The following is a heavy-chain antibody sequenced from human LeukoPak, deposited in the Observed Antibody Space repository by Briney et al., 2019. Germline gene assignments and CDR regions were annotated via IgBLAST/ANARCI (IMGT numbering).Heavy chain of an antibody. CDR2: ISSRNSYI. J-gene: IGHJ4*02. CDR3: ARPRRDGYNGLDC. Sequence: GGSLRLSCAASGFTFSSYAMSWVRQAPGKGLEWVSSISSRNSYIYYADSVKGRFTISRDNAKNSLYLQMNSLRAEDTAVYYCARPRRDGYNGLDCWGQGTLVTVSS. V-gene: IGHV3-21*01. CDR1: GFTFSSYA. D-gene: IGHD5-24*01.